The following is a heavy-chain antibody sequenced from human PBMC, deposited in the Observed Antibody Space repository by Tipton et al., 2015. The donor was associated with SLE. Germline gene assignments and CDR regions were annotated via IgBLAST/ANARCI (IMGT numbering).Heavy chain of an antibody. D-gene: IGHD6-19*01. CDR1: GGSFSGYY. V-gene: IGHV4-34*01. CDR2: INHSGST. J-gene: IGHJ3*02. Sequence: GLVKPSETLSLTCAVYGGSFSGYYWSWIRQPPGKGLEWIGEINHSGSTNYNPSLKSRVTISVDTSKNQFSLKLSSVTAADTAVYYCASCIAVADAFDIWGQGTMVTVSS. CDR3: ASCIAVADAFDI.